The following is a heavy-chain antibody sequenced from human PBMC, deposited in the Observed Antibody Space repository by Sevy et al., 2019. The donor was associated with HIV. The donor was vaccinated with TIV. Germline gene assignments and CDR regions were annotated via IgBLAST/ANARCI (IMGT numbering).Heavy chain of an antibody. Sequence: GGSLRLSCAASGFTFSSHWMHWVRQAPGKGLVWVSRLNGDGSSASYADFVKGRFTISRDNGKNTVYLQISSLTADDTAVYYCTRGRSGTCGWFDPWGQGTLVTVSS. CDR3: TRGRSGTCGWFDP. CDR1: GFTFSSHW. V-gene: IGHV3-74*01. D-gene: IGHD6-19*01. J-gene: IGHJ5*02. CDR2: LNGDGSSA.